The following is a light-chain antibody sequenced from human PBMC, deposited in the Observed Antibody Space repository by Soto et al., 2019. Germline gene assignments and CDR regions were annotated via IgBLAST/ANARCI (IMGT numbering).Light chain of an antibody. Sequence: EIVLTQSPAIPSLWPGETATLSCRASQSVSTSLSWHQQKPCQAPRPLIYDSSKRAPGIPSRFSGSGSGTDFTLTTSSLEPEDFALYSCQQRNSWITFGQGTRLEIE. J-gene: IGKJ5*01. CDR3: QQRNSWIT. CDR1: QSVSTS. V-gene: IGKV3-11*01. CDR2: DSS.